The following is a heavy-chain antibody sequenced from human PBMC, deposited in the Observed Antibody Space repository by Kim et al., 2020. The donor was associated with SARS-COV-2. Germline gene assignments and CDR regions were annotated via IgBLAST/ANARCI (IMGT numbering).Heavy chain of an antibody. CDR2: STI. D-gene: IGHD1-26*01. V-gene: IGHV3-11*01. CDR3: AGGGVELPI. J-gene: IGHJ3*02. Sequence: STIYYAGSVKGRFTISRDNAKNSLYLQMNSLRAEDTAVYYCAGGGVELPIWGQGTMVTVSS.